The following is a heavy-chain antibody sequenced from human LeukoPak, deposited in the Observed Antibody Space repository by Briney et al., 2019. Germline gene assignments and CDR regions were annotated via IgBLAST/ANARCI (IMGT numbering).Heavy chain of an antibody. CDR3: AKDPNGGNSVRS. CDR1: GFTFSSYA. CDR2: ISGSGGST. D-gene: IGHD4-23*01. V-gene: IGHV3-23*01. Sequence: GGSLRLSCAASGFTFSSYAMSWVRQAPGKGLEWVSAISGSGGSTYYADSVKGRFTISRNNSKNTLYLQMNSLRAEDTAVYYCAKDPNGGNSVRSWGQGTLVTVSS. J-gene: IGHJ4*02.